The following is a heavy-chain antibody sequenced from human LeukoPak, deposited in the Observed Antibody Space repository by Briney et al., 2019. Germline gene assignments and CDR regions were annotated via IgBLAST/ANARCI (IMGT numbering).Heavy chain of an antibody. D-gene: IGHD6-19*01. CDR3: AREARFALPVVGSGDY. J-gene: IGHJ4*02. V-gene: IGHV4-39*07. CDR2: MFYNGAT. Sequence: PSETLSLTCSVSVGSLSSSDYYWGWIRQPPGKGLEWIGTMFYNGATKSNPSLSSRVTMSIDTSKNQFSLKLRSVTAADTAVYYCAREARFALPVVGSGDYWGQGTLVTVSS. CDR1: VGSLSSSDYY.